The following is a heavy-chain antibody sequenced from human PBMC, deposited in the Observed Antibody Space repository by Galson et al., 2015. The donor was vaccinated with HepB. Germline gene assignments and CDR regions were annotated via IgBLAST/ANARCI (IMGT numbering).Heavy chain of an antibody. V-gene: IGHV3-23*01. Sequence: SLRLSCAASGFTFSSCAMSWVRQAPGKGLEWVSAISGSGGSTYYADSVKGRFTISRDNSKNTLYLQMNSLRAEDTAVYYCAKVGVDSSGYYQGNDAFDIWGQVTMVTVSS. CDR2: ISGSGGST. D-gene: IGHD3-22*01. CDR1: GFTFSSCA. J-gene: IGHJ3*02. CDR3: AKVGVDSSGYYQGNDAFDI.